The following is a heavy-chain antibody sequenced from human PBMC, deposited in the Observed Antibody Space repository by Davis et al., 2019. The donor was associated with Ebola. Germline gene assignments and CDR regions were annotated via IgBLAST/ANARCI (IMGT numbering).Heavy chain of an antibody. CDR3: ARDGIVEVIDLDN. D-gene: IGHD1-26*01. V-gene: IGHV3-30*04. J-gene: IGHJ4*02. CDR1: GFTFSSYA. CDR2: ISYDGSNK. Sequence: GESLKISCAASGFTFSSYAMHWVRQAPGKGLEWVAVISYDGSNKYYADSVKGRFTISRDNAKNTLFLQMNSLRAEDTAVYYCARDGIVEVIDLDNWGQGTLVTVSS.